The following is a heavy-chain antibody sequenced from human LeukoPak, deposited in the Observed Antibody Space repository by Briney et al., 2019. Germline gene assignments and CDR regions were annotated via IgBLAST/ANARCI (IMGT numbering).Heavy chain of an antibody. CDR1: GFTFSSYW. V-gene: IGHV3-74*01. Sequence: GGSLRLSCAASGFTFSSYWMHWVRQAPGKGLVWVSRINSDGSSTSYADSVKGRFTISRDNAKNTLYLQMNSLRAEDTAVYYCAAMVRGGRVNWFDPWGQGTLVTVSS. D-gene: IGHD3-10*01. J-gene: IGHJ5*02. CDR2: INSDGSST. CDR3: AAMVRGGRVNWFDP.